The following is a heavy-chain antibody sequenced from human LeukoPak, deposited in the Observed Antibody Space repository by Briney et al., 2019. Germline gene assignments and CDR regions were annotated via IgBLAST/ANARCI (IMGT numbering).Heavy chain of an antibody. V-gene: IGHV3-23*01. CDR3: AKGPYSSGWYFDY. D-gene: IGHD6-19*01. CDR2: ISGSGGST. CDR1: GFTLSSYA. Sequence: GSLRLSCAASGFTLSSYALSWVRQAPGKGLEWVSAISGSGGSTYYADSVKGRFTISRDNSKNTLYLQMNSLRAEDTAVYYCAKGPYSSGWYFDYWGQGTLVTVSS. J-gene: IGHJ4*02.